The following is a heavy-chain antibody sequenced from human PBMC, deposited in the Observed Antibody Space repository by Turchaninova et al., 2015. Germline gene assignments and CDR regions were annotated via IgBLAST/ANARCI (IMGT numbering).Heavy chain of an antibody. V-gene: IGHV3-30*03. CDR2: ISYDEKNK. J-gene: IGHJ4*02. Sequence: VQLVEAGGGLVQPGGSLRLSCAASGFTFSNYVIHWVRQAPGKGREWVAVISYDEKNKNYLDYGKGRFTISRDRSKNTQYLQMNSLRPEDTAVYYCARGPIEARWVVGDYWGQGTLVTVSS. D-gene: IGHD4-23*01. CDR3: ARGPIEARWVVGDY. CDR1: GFTFSNYV.